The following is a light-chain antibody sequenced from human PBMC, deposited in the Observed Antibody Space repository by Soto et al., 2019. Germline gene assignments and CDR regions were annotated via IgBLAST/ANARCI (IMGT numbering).Light chain of an antibody. CDR2: AAS. CDR3: QKYKSAPWT. J-gene: IGKJ1*01. Sequence: DIQMTQSPSSVSASVGDRLTITCRASQAINNYLAWFQQKPGKVPKLLIYAASTLQSGVPSRFSGSGSGTDFTLTISSLQAEDVATYYCQKYKSAPWTFGQGTKVEIK. V-gene: IGKV1-27*01. CDR1: QAINNY.